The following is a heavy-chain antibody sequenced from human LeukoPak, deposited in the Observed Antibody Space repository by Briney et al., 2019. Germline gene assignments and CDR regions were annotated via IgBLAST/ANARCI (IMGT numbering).Heavy chain of an antibody. CDR2: IYYSGST. V-gene: IGHV4-39*01. D-gene: IGHD4-17*01. CDR3: ARVHPRGDYLSD. J-gene: IGHJ4*02. Sequence: PSETLSLTCTVSGGSISSSSYYWGWIRQPPGKGLEWIGRIYYSGSTYYNPSLKTRVTISVDTSNNQFSLKLSSVAAADTAVYYCARVHPRGDYLSDWGQGTLVTVSS. CDR1: GGSISSSSYY.